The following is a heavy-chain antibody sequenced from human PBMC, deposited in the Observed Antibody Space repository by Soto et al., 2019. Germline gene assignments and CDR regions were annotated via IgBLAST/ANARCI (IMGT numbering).Heavy chain of an antibody. V-gene: IGHV3-74*01. Sequence: EVQVVEAGGDLVQPGGSLRLSCVGSGFTLSSYWMHWVRQAPGKGLVWVSRISPDRSTINYAHFVKGRFTISRDNAKNTLYLQMDSLRAEDTALYYCTRVISGSSGLFDYWGQGALVTVSS. CDR2: ISPDRSTI. J-gene: IGHJ4*02. D-gene: IGHD1-26*01. CDR1: GFTLSSYW. CDR3: TRVISGSSGLFDY.